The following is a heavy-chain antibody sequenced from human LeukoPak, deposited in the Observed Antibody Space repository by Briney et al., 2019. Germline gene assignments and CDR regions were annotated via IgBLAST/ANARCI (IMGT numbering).Heavy chain of an antibody. CDR2: MNPNSGNT. V-gene: IGHV1-8*03. CDR1: GYTFTSYD. J-gene: IGHJ3*02. D-gene: IGHD3-22*01. CDR3: ARDMIVAPGDAFDI. Sequence: ASVKVSCKASGYTFTSYDINWVRQATGQGLEWMGWMNPNSGNTGYAQKFQDRVTITRNTSISTAYMELSSLRSEDTAVYYCARDMIVAPGDAFDIWGQGTMVTVSS.